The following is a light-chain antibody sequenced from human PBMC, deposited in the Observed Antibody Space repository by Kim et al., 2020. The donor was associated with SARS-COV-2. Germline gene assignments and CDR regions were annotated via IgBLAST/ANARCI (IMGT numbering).Light chain of an antibody. CDR3: LFGYSGPWV. V-gene: IGLV7-46*01. Sequence: PGGTGTLTCGSSTGAVTRGHSPYWVQQKPGQAPTTLIYDTAKKHSWTPARFSGSLLGGKAALTLSGVQPEDEADYYCLFGYSGPWVFGGGTQLTVL. CDR2: DTA. CDR1: TGAVTRGHS. J-gene: IGLJ3*02.